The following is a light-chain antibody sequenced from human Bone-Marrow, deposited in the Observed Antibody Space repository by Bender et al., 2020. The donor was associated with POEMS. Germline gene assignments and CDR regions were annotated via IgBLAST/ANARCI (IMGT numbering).Light chain of an antibody. Sequence: QSVLTQPPSVSGAPGQRVTISCTGSSSNIGAGYDVHWYQQFPGTAPKLLIYGNNNRPSGVPDRFSCSKSGTSASLAITGLQAEDEADYYCQSHDSSLTGAVFGGGTKLTVL. V-gene: IGLV1-40*01. CDR1: SSNIGAGYD. CDR2: GNN. CDR3: QSHDSSLTGAV. J-gene: IGLJ2*01.